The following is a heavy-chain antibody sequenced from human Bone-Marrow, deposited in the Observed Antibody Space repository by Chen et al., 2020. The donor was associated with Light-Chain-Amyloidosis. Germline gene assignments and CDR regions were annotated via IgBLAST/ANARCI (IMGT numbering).Heavy chain of an antibody. CDR1: GGSVSSGSYY. D-gene: IGHD3-22*01. Sequence: QVQLQESGPGLVKPSETLSLTCTVSGGSVSSGSYYWSWIRQPPGKGLEWIGYIYYSGSTNYNPSLKSRVTISVDTSKNQFSLKLSSVTAADTAVYYCARVQGHYYDSSGYYYFDYWGQGTLVTVSS. V-gene: IGHV4-61*01. CDR2: IYYSGST. J-gene: IGHJ4*02. CDR3: ARVQGHYYDSSGYYYFDY.